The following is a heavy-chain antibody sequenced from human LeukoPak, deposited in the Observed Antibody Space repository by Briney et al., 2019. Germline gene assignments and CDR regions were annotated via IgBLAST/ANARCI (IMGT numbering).Heavy chain of an antibody. CDR2: THPNGGGT. Sequence: ASGKVSCTASCHIFTVDSIHWVGPAPGQGLEGRGWTHPNGGGTYRAQKFQDRVTMTKGTSIGTAYLELSTMTSDDTAVYYCATAQHCSGGTCHAWTDAFHVWGQGTMVTVSS. V-gene: IGHV1-2*02. D-gene: IGHD2-15*01. J-gene: IGHJ3*01. CDR3: ATAQHCSGGTCHAWTDAFHV. CDR1: CHIFTVDS.